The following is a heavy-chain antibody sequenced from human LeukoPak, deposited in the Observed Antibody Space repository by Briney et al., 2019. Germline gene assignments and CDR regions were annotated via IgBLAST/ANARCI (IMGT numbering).Heavy chain of an antibody. CDR3: ASSGWYNWFDP. D-gene: IGHD6-19*01. Sequence: GGSLRLSCAASGFTFSNYWMHWVRQTPGKGLVWVSRINGDGSSTIYADSVKGRFTISRDNVKNAFYLQMNSLRGEDTAVYYCASSGWYNWFDPWGQGTLVTVSS. CDR1: GFTFSNYW. V-gene: IGHV3-74*01. CDR2: INGDGSST. J-gene: IGHJ5*02.